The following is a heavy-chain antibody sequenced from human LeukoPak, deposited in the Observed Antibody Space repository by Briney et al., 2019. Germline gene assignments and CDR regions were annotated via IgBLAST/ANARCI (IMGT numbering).Heavy chain of an antibody. D-gene: IGHD3-10*01. V-gene: IGHV4-39*07. CDR3: ARGGEYGSGSYYKY. CDR1: GGSVSSTSYY. CDR2: INHSGST. J-gene: IGHJ4*02. Sequence: SETLSLTCTVSGGSVSSTSYYWSWIRQPPGKGLEWIGEINHSGSTNYNPSLKSRVTISVDTSKNQFSLKLSSVTAADTAVYYCARGGEYGSGSYYKYWGQGTLVTVSS.